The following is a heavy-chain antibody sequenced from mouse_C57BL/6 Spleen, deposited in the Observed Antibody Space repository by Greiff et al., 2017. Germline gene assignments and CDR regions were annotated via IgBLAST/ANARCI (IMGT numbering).Heavy chain of an antibody. Sequence: VQLQQPGAELVKPGASVTLSCKASGYTFTSYWMHWVKQRPGQGLEWIGMIHPNSGSTNYNEKFKSKATLTVDKSSSTAYMQLSSLTSEDSAVYYCARGDHERFAYWGQGTLVTVSA. CDR3: ARGDHERFAY. V-gene: IGHV1-64*01. J-gene: IGHJ3*01. CDR1: GYTFTSYW. CDR2: IHPNSGST.